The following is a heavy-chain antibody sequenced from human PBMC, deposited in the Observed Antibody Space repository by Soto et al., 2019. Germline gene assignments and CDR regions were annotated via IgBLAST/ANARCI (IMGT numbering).Heavy chain of an antibody. CDR2: ISVRGDVI. CDR1: GFTFTDYY. J-gene: IGHJ5*01. CDR3: ARERAPDIRFDS. Sequence: QVQLVESGGGLVKPGGSLRLSCAASGFTFTDYYMSWIRQIPGKGLEWISYISVRGDVIHYIDSVKGRFTISRDNAKNSVFLQMDSLRVEDSAIYYCARERAPDIRFDSWGQGTLFTVSS. V-gene: IGHV3-11*01. D-gene: IGHD5-12*01.